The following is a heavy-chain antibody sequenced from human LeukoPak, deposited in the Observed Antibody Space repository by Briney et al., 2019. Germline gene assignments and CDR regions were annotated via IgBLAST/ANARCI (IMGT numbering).Heavy chain of an antibody. D-gene: IGHD4-17*01. J-gene: IGHJ3*02. CDR2: ISYDGSNK. V-gene: IGHV3-30-3*01. CDR1: GFTFSSYA. Sequence: GGSLRLSCAASGFTFSSYAMHWVRQAPGKGLEWVAVISYDGSNKYYADSVKGRFTISRDNSKNTLYLQMNSLRAEDTAVYYCARDGALLTVTTLDNPGQAADAFDIWGQGTMVTVSS. CDR3: ARDGALLTVTTLDNPGQAADAFDI.